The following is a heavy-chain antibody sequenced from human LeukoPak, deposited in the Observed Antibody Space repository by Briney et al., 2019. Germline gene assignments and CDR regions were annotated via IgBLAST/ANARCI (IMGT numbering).Heavy chain of an antibody. J-gene: IGHJ4*02. CDR2: IGTAGDT. CDR1: GFTFSSYD. CDR3: ARSYSSSWYREGFDY. D-gene: IGHD6-13*01. Sequence: PGGSLRLSCAASGFTFSSYDMHWVRQATGKGLEWVSAIGTAGDTYYPGSVKGRFTIYRENAKNSLYLQMNSLRAGDTAVYYCARSYSSSWYREGFDYWGQGTLVTVSS. V-gene: IGHV3-13*01.